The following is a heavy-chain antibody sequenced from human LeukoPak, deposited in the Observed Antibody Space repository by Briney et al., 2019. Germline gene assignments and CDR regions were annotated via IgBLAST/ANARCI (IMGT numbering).Heavy chain of an antibody. D-gene: IGHD3-22*01. CDR2: ISGYNGNT. Sequence: ASVKVSCKASGYTFTDYYLHWVRQAPGQGLEWMGWISGYNGNTKYAQKFQGRVTMTTDTSTSTAYMELRSLRSDDTAVYYCARGNYYDSSGPFDYWGQGTLVTVSS. CDR3: ARGNYYDSSGPFDY. CDR1: GYTFTDYY. V-gene: IGHV1-18*04. J-gene: IGHJ4*02.